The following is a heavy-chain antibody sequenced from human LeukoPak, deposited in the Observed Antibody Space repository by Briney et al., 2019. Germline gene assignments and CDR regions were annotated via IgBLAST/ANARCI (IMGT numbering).Heavy chain of an antibody. CDR2: IYYSGST. Sequence: PSETLSLTCTVPGGSISSYYWSWIRQPPGKGLEWIGYIYYSGSTNYNPSLKSRVTISVDTSKNQFSLKLSSVTAADTAVYYCARLYRLQAGYYMDVWGKGTTVTVSS. CDR3: ARLYRLQAGYYMDV. J-gene: IGHJ6*03. V-gene: IGHV4-59*01. CDR1: GGSISSYY. D-gene: IGHD3-16*02.